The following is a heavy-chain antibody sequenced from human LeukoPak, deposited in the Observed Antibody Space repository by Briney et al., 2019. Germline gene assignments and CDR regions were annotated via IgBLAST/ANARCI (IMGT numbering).Heavy chain of an antibody. CDR3: ARSAAGTYY. V-gene: IGHV3-21*01. J-gene: IGHJ4*02. D-gene: IGHD1-1*01. CDR1: GFTFSSYS. Sequence: GGSLRLSCVASGFTFSSYSMNWVRQAPGRGLEWVSSISSSSSYKYYTDSVKGRFTISRDNAKNSLYLQMNSLRAEDTAVYYCARSAAGTYYWGQGTLVTVSS. CDR2: ISSSSSYK.